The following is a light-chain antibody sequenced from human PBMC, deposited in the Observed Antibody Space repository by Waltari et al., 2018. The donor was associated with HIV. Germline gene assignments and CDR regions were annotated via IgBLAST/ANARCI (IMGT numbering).Light chain of an antibody. CDR3: CSYAGPNPLV. J-gene: IGLJ2*01. V-gene: IGLV2-23*01. Sequence: QSVLTQLASVSGPPGQSLPMSCTGTNSDVGRYDLFFSYHHFPGKAPKPIIFEATKPPSGGANRFSAPKPGKTASLTISGLQAEDGADYYCCSYAGPNPLVFGGGTKLTVL. CDR1: NSDVGRYDL. CDR2: EAT.